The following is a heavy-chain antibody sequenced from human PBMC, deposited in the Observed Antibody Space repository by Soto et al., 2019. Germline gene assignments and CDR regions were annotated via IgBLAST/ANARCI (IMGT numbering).Heavy chain of an antibody. Sequence: EVQLLESGGGLVQPGGSLRLSCAASGFTFSSYAMSWVRQAPGKGLEWVSAISGSGGSTYYADSVKGRFTISRDNSKNTLYLQMNSLRAEYTAVYYCAKDRLELLSIDYRGQGTLVTVSS. CDR3: AKDRLELLSIDY. CDR2: ISGSGGST. D-gene: IGHD1-7*01. J-gene: IGHJ4*02. V-gene: IGHV3-23*01. CDR1: GFTFSSYA.